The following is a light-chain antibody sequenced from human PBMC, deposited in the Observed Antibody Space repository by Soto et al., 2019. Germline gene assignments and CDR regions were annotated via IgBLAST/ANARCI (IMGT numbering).Light chain of an antibody. CDR2: DAS. V-gene: IGKV3-20*01. CDR3: QQYGTSPHIT. Sequence: EIVLTQSPGTLSLSPGERATLSCRASQSLNNNYLAWYQQKPGQAPRLLISDASRRAAAIPDRFSGSGSGTDFTLTISRLEPEDFAIYYCQQYGTSPHITFGGGTKVEIK. CDR1: QSLNNNY. J-gene: IGKJ4*01.